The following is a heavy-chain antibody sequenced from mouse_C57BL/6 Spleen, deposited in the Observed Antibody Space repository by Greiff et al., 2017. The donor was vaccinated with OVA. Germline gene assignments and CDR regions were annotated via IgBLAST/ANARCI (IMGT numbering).Heavy chain of an antibody. Sequence: VQLQQSGPELVKPGASVKISCKASGYTFTDYYMNWVKQSHGKSLEWIGDINPNNGGTSYNQKFKGKATLTVDKSSSTAYMELRSLTSEDSAVYYCARSEILPFDYWGQGTTLTVSS. J-gene: IGHJ2*01. CDR2: INPNNGGT. CDR1: GYTFTDYY. CDR3: ARSEILPFDY. D-gene: IGHD1-1*01. V-gene: IGHV1-26*01.